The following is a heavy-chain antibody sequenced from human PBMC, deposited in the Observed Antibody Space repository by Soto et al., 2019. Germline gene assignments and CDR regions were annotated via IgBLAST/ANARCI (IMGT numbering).Heavy chain of an antibody. Sequence: SETLSLTCTVSGGSISSSSYYWGWIRQPPGKGLEWIGSIYYSGSTYYNPSLKSRVTISVDTSKNQFSLKLSSVTAADTAVYYCARLVVTSHTFDYWGQGTLVTVSS. J-gene: IGHJ4*02. D-gene: IGHD2-21*02. CDR2: IYYSGST. CDR3: ARLVVTSHTFDY. V-gene: IGHV4-39*01. CDR1: GGSISSSSYY.